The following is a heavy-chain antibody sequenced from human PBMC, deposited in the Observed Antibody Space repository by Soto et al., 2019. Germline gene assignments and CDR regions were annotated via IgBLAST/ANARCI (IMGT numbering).Heavy chain of an antibody. CDR3: AGDSSLYYGMDV. CDR2: IIPIFGTA. CDR1: GGTFSSYA. Sequence: QVQLVQSGAEVKTPGSSVKVSCKASGGTFSSYAISWVRQAPGQGLEWMGGIIPIFGTANYAQKFQGRVMIHGDESTSTAYMELSSLRAEDTAVYCCAGDSSLYYGMDVWGHGTTVTVSS. V-gene: IGHV1-69*01. J-gene: IGHJ6*02.